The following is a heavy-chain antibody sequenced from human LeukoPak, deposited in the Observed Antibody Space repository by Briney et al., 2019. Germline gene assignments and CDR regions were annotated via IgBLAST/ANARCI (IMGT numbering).Heavy chain of an antibody. V-gene: IGHV1-69*06. D-gene: IGHD2-2*01. CDR1: GCTFTGHY. J-gene: IGHJ5*02. CDR3: ARGGLESTLMLMGAENWFDP. Sequence: SVKVSCKASGCTFTGHYMHWVRQAPGQGLEWMGGIIPIFGTANYAQKFQGRVTITADKSTSTAYMELSSLRSEDTAVYYCARGGLESTLMLMGAENWFDPWGQGTLVTVSS. CDR2: IIPIFGTA.